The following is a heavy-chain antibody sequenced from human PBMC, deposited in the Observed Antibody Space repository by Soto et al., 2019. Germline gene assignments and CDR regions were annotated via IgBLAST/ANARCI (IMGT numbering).Heavy chain of an antibody. CDR3: ARYGTYYDFWSGYSEAPVDY. CDR1: GFTFSSYS. J-gene: IGHJ4*02. D-gene: IGHD3-3*01. V-gene: IGHV3-48*02. CDR2: ISSSSSTI. Sequence: GGSLRLSCAASGFTFSSYSMNWVRQAPGKGLEWVSYISSSSSTIYYADSVKGRFTISRDNAKNSLYLQMNSLRDEDTAVYYCARYGTYYDFWSGYSEAPVDYWGQGTLVTVSS.